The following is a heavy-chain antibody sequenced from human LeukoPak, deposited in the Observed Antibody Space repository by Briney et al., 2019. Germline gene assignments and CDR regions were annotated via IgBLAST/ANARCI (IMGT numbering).Heavy chain of an antibody. CDR1: GYTFTGYY. CDR2: INPNSGGT. D-gene: IGHD5-24*01. CDR3: ARADLYLEGHDY. J-gene: IGHJ4*02. V-gene: IGHV1-2*06. Sequence: GASVKVSCKASGYTFTGYYMHWVRQAPGQGLEWMGRINPNSGGTNYAQKFQGRVTMTRDTSISTAYMELSRLRSDDTAVYYCARADLYLEGHDYWGQGTLVTVSS.